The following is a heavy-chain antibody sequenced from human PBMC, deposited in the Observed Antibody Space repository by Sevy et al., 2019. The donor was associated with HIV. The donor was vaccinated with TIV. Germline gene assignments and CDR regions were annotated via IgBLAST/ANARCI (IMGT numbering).Heavy chain of an antibody. J-gene: IGHJ4*02. V-gene: IGHV3-33*01. CDR3: ARGPSLIVAGAAGYLDY. Sequence: GGSLRLSCTASGFTFSSFGIHWVRQAPGNGLEWVALMWYDGNNKYYADSVKGRFTISRDSSKNKLYLQMNNLRAEDTAVYYCARGPSLIVAGAAGYLDYWGQGTLVTVSS. CDR2: MWYDGNNK. CDR1: GFTFSSFG. D-gene: IGHD2-21*01.